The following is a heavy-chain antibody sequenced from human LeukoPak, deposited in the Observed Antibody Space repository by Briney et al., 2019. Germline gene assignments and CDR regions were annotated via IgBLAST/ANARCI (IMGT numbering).Heavy chain of an antibody. D-gene: IGHD2-21*02. J-gene: IGHJ5*02. V-gene: IGHV4-31*03. CDR1: GGSISSGGHY. CDR2: IYYSGSS. Sequence: SETLSLTCTVSGGSISSGGHYWSWVRQHPGKGLEWIAYIYYSGSSYYNPSLKSRLTISVDTSKNQFSLKLSSVTAADTAVYYCARESDTRQGFDPWGQGTLVTVSS. CDR3: ARESDTRQGFDP.